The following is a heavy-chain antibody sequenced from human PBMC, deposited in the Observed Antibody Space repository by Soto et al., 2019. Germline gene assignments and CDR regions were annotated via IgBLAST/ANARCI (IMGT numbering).Heavy chain of an antibody. CDR1: GGSISSYY. D-gene: IGHD2-8*01. V-gene: IGHV4-59*08. Sequence: SETLSLTCTVSGGSISSYYWSWIRQPPGKGLEWIGYIYYSGSTNYNPSLKSRVTISVDTSKNQFSLKLSSVTAADTAVYYCARHDGDADGYCTNGVCYTFDYWGQGTLVTVSS. J-gene: IGHJ4*02. CDR2: IYYSGST. CDR3: ARHDGDADGYCTNGVCYTFDY.